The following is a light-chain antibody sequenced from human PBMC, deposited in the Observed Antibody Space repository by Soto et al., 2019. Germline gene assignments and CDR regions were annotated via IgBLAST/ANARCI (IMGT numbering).Light chain of an antibody. CDR3: QQYHNWPIT. Sequence: EIMMTQSPATLSVSPGERATLSCRTSQSVSNNYLAWYQQKPGQAPRLLIYDASTRATGISARFSGSGSGTEFTLTISSLQSEDFAVYYCQQYHNWPITFGQGARLEIK. V-gene: IGKV3-15*01. J-gene: IGKJ5*01. CDR1: QSVSNN. CDR2: DAS.